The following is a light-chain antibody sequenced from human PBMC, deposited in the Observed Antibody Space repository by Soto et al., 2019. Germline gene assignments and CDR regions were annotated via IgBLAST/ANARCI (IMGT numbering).Light chain of an antibody. J-gene: IGKJ2*01. CDR3: QQYYSYWA. V-gene: IGKV1-8*01. Sequence: XTQSPSSFSASTGDRVTITCRASQGISSYLAWYQQKPGKAPKLLISAASTLKSGVPSRFSGRASVTDRTLTISCLQSEDFATDYCQQYYSYWAFGQGTKLEIK. CDR2: AAS. CDR1: QGISSY.